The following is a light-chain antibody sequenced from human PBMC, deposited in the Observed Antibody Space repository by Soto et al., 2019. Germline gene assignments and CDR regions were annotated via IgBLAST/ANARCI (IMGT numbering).Light chain of an antibody. CDR1: QSVSSY. CDR2: DAS. J-gene: IGKJ1*01. CDR3: RHRSNWPRK. V-gene: IGKV3-11*01. Sequence: EIKLTQNRATVRLAGGECSTRCSRASQSVSSYLAWYQQKPGQAPRLLIYDASNRATGIPARFSGSGSGTDFTLAISSLEPEDFAVYSFRHRSNWPRKFGEGTKVDIK.